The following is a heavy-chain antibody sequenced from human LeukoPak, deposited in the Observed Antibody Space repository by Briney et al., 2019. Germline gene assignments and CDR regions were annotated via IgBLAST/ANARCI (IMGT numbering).Heavy chain of an antibody. Sequence: GGSLRLSCAASRFTFSGYGMSWVRQAPGKGLEWVSGISGSGGRTYYADSVKGRFTISRDNAKNSLYLQMNSLRAGDTAVYYCAELGITMIGGVWGKGTTVTVSS. D-gene: IGHD3-10*02. J-gene: IGHJ6*04. CDR3: AELGITMIGGV. V-gene: IGHV3-23*01. CDR1: RFTFSGYG. CDR2: ISGSGGRT.